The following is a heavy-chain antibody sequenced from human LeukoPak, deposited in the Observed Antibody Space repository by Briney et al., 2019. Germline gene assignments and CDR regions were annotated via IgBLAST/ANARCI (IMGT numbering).Heavy chain of an antibody. CDR3: ARVSPLGGIAAAGTSSDYYYGMDV. D-gene: IGHD6-13*01. J-gene: IGHJ6*02. CDR1: GGTFSSYA. V-gene: IGHV1-69*04. CDR2: IIPILGIA. Sequence: SVKVSCKASGGTFSSYAISWVRQAPGQGLEWMGRIIPILGIANYAQKFQGRVTITADKSTSTAYMELSSLRSEDTAVYYCARVSPLGGIAAAGTSSDYYYGMDVWGQGTTVTVSS.